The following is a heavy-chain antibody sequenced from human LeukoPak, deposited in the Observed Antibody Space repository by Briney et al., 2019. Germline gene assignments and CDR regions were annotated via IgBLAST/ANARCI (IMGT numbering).Heavy chain of an antibody. V-gene: IGHV3-15*01. J-gene: IGHJ1*01. CDR3: RTIDNAAFQD. Sequence: GGSLRLSCAASGFTFRNAWMSWVRQTPGKGLEWVGRIKSKSDGGIIDYAAPVKGRFTISRDDSKNTLYLQMDSLKAEDTAVYYCRTIDNAAFQDWGQGTLVTVSS. CDR2: IKSKSDGGII. D-gene: IGHD1-1*01. CDR1: GFTFRNAW.